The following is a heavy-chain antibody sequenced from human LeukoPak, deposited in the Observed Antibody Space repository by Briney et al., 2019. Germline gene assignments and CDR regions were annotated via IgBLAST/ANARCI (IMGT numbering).Heavy chain of an antibody. J-gene: IGHJ4*02. D-gene: IGHD4-17*01. CDR2: ISYDGTNK. CDR3: ASDYGDYGGTYGFDY. V-gene: IGHV3-30*03. Sequence: GRSLRLPCAASGFTFRSYGMHWVRQAPGKGLEWVAAISYDGTNKYYADSVKGRFTISRDNSKNTLDLQMNSLRAEDTAVYYCASDYGDYGGTYGFDYWGQGTLVTVSS. CDR1: GFTFRSYG.